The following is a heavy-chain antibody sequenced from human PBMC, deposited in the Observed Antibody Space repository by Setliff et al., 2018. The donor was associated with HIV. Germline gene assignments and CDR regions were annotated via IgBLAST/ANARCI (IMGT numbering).Heavy chain of an antibody. J-gene: IGHJ3*02. V-gene: IGHV1-69*13. Sequence: ASVKVSCKASGGTFSSYAINWVRQAPGQGLEWMGGIIPIFGKANYAQKFQGRVTITADESTSTAYMELSSLRSEDTAGYYCARVRRNGQLRYFDWLPLDAFDIWGQGTMVTVSS. D-gene: IGHD3-9*01. CDR3: ARVRRNGQLRYFDWLPLDAFDI. CDR2: IIPIFGKA. CDR1: GGTFSSYA.